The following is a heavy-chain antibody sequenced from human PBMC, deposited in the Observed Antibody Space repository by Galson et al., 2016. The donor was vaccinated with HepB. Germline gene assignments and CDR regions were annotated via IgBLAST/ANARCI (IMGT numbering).Heavy chain of an antibody. V-gene: IGHV6-1*01. CDR2: TFYRSTWEN. D-gene: IGHD3-10*01. Sequence: CAISGDSVYNNGAAWVWIRQSPSRGLEWLGRTFYRSTWENHYAGSVINRITISPDTSRNQFSLHLHSLTPEDTAVYYCAIAVMLGRGMDVWGQGTTVTVSS. CDR1: GDSVYNNGAA. CDR3: AIAVMLGRGMDV. J-gene: IGHJ6*02.